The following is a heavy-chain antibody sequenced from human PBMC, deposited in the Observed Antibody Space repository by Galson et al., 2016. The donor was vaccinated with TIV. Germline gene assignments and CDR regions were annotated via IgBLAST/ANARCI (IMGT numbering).Heavy chain of an antibody. Sequence: SLRLSCAASGFSFSRYEMNWVRQAPGKGLEWISYISTSGSTIYYADSVKGRFTVSRDNAKNSLYLQMYILRAEDTAVYYCEREPRYSDSGDWMVEYWGQGTLVTVSS. CDR2: ISTSGSTI. CDR1: GFSFSRYE. V-gene: IGHV3-48*03. D-gene: IGHD4-17*01. CDR3: EREPRYSDSGDWMVEY. J-gene: IGHJ4*02.